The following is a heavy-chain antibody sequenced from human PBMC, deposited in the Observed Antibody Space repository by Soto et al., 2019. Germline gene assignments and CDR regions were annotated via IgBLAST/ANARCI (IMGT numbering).Heavy chain of an antibody. CDR2: ISADTGNI. Sequence: ASVKVSCKTSGYSFSSFSLHWVRQAPGQRLEWMGWISADTGNIQYSQSFQGRVIITRDAPASTAYLELGSLTSEDTAIYYCARWRGALDYWGQGTLVTVSS. CDR1: GYSFSSFS. D-gene: IGHD3-10*01. J-gene: IGHJ4*02. V-gene: IGHV1-3*01. CDR3: ARWRGALDY.